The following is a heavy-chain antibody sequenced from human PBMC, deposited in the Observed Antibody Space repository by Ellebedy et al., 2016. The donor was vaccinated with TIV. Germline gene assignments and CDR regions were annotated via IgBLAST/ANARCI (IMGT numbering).Heavy chain of an antibody. CDR2: IYHSGNT. CDR3: ARMDSSGWSYHFDL. V-gene: IGHV4-30-2*01. J-gene: IGHJ4*02. CDR1: GDSFSSGGYS. D-gene: IGHD6-19*01. Sequence: SETLSLTXAVSGDSFSSGGYSWGWIRQPPGKGLEWIGYIYHSGNTYYNPSLKGRVTISVDGSKNRLSLELTSVTAADTAVYYCARMDSSGWSYHFDLWGQGTLVTVSS.